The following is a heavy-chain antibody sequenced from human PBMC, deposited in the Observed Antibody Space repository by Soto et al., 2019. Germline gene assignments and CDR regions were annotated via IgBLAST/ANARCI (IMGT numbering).Heavy chain of an antibody. Sequence: GGSLRLSCTASGFTFGDYAMSWFRQAPGKGLEWVGFIRSKAYGGTTEYAASVKGRFTISRDDSKSIAYLQMNSLKTEDTAVYYCTRDLPPGGYGPFDYWGQGTLVTVSS. J-gene: IGHJ4*02. D-gene: IGHD5-12*01. V-gene: IGHV3-49*03. CDR3: TRDLPPGGYGPFDY. CDR1: GFTFGDYA. CDR2: IRSKAYGGTT.